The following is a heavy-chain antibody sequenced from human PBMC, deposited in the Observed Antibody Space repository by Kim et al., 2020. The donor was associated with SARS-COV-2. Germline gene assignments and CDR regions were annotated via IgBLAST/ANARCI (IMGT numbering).Heavy chain of an antibody. J-gene: IGHJ6*02. V-gene: IGHV3-30-3*01. CDR3: ARYSSWYYYYYGMDV. D-gene: IGHD6-13*01. CDR2: ISYDGSNK. Sequence: GGSLRLSCAASGFTFSSYAMHWVRQAPGKGLEWVAVISYDGSNKYYADSVKGRFTISRDNSKNTLYLQMNSLRAEDTAVYYCARYSSWYYYYYGMDVWGQGTTVTVSS. CDR1: GFTFSSYA.